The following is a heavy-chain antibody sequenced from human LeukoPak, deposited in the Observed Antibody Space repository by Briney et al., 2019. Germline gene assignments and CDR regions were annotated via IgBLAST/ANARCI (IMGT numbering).Heavy chain of an antibody. CDR2: ISSSSSYI. D-gene: IGHD3-9*01. CDR1: GFTFSNYS. Sequence: GGTLRLSCAASGFTFSNYSMNWIRQAPGKGLEWVSSISSSSSYIYYADSVKGRFTISGDNAKNSLYLQMNSLRAEDTAVYYCARDRDILTGYYYYYYYMDVWGKGTTVTLSS. CDR3: ARDRDILTGYYYYYYYMDV. V-gene: IGHV3-21*01. J-gene: IGHJ6*03.